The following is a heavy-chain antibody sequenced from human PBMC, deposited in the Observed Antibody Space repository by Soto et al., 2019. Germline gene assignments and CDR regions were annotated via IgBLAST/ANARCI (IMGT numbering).Heavy chain of an antibody. V-gene: IGHV4-59*02. CDR2: IYYTGST. D-gene: IGHD3-10*01. CDR1: GGSVSSYW. J-gene: IGHJ4*02. CDR3: ARGPGASGSYHYYFDY. Sequence: LTCTVSGGSVSSYWWSWIRQPPGKGLEWIGYIYYTGSTTYNPSLRSRVTISLDASKNQFSLKLSSVTAADTAVYYCARGPGASGSYHYYFDYWGPGTLVTVSS.